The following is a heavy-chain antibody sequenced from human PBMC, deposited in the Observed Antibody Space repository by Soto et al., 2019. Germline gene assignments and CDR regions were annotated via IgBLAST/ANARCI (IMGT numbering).Heavy chain of an antibody. D-gene: IGHD3-10*01. Sequence: GGSLRLSCAASGFTFSSYSMNWVRQAPGKGLEWVSSISSSSSYIYYADSVKGRFTISRDNAKNSLYLQMNSLRAEDTAVYYCASLGLLWFGELDWGQGTLVTVSS. CDR3: ASLGLLWFGELD. CDR1: GFTFSSYS. CDR2: ISSSSSYI. J-gene: IGHJ4*02. V-gene: IGHV3-21*01.